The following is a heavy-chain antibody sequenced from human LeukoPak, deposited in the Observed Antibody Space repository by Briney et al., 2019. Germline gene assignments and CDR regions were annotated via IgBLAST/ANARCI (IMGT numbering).Heavy chain of an antibody. CDR1: GFTFSSYG. CDR3: ARAYDYVWGRDYFDY. Sequence: GGSLRLSCAASGFTFSSYGMPWVRQAPGKGLEWVAVIWYDGSNKYYADSVKGRFTISRDNSKNTLYLQMNSLRAEDTAVYYCARAYDYVWGRDYFDYWGQGTLVTVSS. V-gene: IGHV3-33*01. J-gene: IGHJ4*02. D-gene: IGHD3-16*01. CDR2: IWYDGSNK.